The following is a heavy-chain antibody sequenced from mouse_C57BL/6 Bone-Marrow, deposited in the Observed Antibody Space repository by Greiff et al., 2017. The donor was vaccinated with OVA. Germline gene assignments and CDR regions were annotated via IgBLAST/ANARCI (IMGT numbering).Heavy chain of an antibody. D-gene: IGHD1-1*01. Sequence: QVQLQQPGAELVRPGSSVKLSCKASGYTFTSYWMHWVKQRPIQGLEWIGNIDPSDSETHYNQKFKDKATLTVDKSSSTAYMQLSSLTSEDSAVYYCAIEGGYYGSSPLLWYFDVWGTGTTVTVSS. CDR2: IDPSDSET. CDR1: GYTFTSYW. V-gene: IGHV1-52*01. CDR3: AIEGGYYGSSPLLWYFDV. J-gene: IGHJ1*03.